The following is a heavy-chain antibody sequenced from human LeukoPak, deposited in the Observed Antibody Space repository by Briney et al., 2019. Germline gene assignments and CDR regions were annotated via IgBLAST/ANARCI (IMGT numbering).Heavy chain of an antibody. J-gene: IGHJ4*02. D-gene: IGHD6-19*01. CDR3: ARVHPPSSGWGLGPFDY. CDR1: GGSISSGGYY. V-gene: IGHV4-31*03. CDR2: IYYSGST. Sequence: SGTLSLTCTVSGGSISSGGYYWSWIRQHPGKGLEWIGYIYYSGSTYYNPSLKSRVTISVDTSKDQFSLKLSSVTAADTAVYYCARVHPPSSGWGLGPFDYWGQGTLVTVSS.